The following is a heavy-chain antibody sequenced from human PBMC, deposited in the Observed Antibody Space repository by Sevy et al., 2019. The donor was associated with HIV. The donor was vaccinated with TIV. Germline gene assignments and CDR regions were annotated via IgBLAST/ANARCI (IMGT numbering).Heavy chain of an antibody. D-gene: IGHD5-18*01. CDR2: ISSSSSTI. Sequence: GGSLRLSCAASGFTFSSYNMNWVRQAPGKGLEWVSYISSSSSTIYYADSVKGRFTISRDNAKNSLYLQMNSLRAEVTAVYYCARDSLSWIQSFDCWGQRTLVTVSS. J-gene: IGHJ4*02. CDR1: GFTFSSYN. V-gene: IGHV3-48*01. CDR3: ARDSLSWIQSFDC.